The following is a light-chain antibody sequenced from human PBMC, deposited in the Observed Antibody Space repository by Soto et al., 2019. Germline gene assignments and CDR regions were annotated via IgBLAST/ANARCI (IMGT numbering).Light chain of an antibody. CDR2: DVI. V-gene: IGLV2-11*01. CDR3: FSYAGYYTLL. Sequence: QSVLTQPRSVSGSPGQSVTISCTGTSSDVGYYNYVSWYQQHPGTAPKLMIYDVIKRPSGVPDRFSGSKSGNTASLTISGLQAEDEADYYCFSYAGYYTLLFGGGTQLTVL. CDR1: SSDVGYYNY. J-gene: IGLJ2*01.